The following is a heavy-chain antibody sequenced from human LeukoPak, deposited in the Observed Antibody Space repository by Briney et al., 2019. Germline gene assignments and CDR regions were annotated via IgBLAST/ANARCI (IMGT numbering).Heavy chain of an antibody. CDR3: AKNFGQYDN. CDR2: ISGSAGST. D-gene: IGHD3-10*01. CDR1: GFTFSNYA. J-gene: IGHJ4*02. Sequence: GGPLRLSCAASGFTFSNYAMSWVRQAPGKGLEWVSGISGSAGSTYYADSAKGRFTISRDNSKNTLYLQMNSLRAEDTAVYYCAKNFGQYDNWGQGTLVTVSS. V-gene: IGHV3-23*01.